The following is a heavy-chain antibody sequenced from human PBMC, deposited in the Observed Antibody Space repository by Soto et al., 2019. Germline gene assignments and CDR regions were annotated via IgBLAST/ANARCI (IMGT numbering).Heavy chain of an antibody. CDR1: GFSFSTYG. J-gene: IGHJ4*02. D-gene: IGHD2-15*01. CDR3: AKERDIVVVVAPLDY. V-gene: IGHV3-30*18. CDR2: ISYDGSNK. Sequence: GGSLRLSCAASGFSFSTYGMHWVRQAPGKGLEWVAVISYDGSNKYYADSVKGRFTISRDNSKNTLYLQMNSLRAEDTAVYYCAKERDIVVVVAPLDYWGQGTLVTVSS.